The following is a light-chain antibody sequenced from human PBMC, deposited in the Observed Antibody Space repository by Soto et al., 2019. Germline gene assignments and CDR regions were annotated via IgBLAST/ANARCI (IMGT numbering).Light chain of an antibody. CDR1: QSVSSSY. Sequence: EIVLTQSPATLCLSPGERATLSCRASQSVSSSYLAWYQQKPGQAPRLLIYGASGRATGIPDRFSGSGSGTDFTLTISRLEPEDFAVYYCQEYGSSPLFTFGPGTKVDIK. CDR2: GAS. V-gene: IGKV3-20*01. CDR3: QEYGSSPLFT. J-gene: IGKJ3*01.